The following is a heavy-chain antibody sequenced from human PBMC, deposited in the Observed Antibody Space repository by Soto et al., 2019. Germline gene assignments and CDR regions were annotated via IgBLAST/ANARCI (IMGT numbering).Heavy chain of an antibody. CDR1: GFTFSSYG. Sequence: QVQLVESGGGVVQPGRSLRLSCAASGFTFSSYGMHWVRQAPGKGLEWVAVIWYDGSNKYYADSVKGRFTISRDNSKNTLYLQMNSLRAEDTAVYYCAGAGITIFGVVIFPPDAFDIWGQGTMVTVSS. CDR3: AGAGITIFGVVIFPPDAFDI. D-gene: IGHD3-3*01. J-gene: IGHJ3*02. V-gene: IGHV3-33*01. CDR2: IWYDGSNK.